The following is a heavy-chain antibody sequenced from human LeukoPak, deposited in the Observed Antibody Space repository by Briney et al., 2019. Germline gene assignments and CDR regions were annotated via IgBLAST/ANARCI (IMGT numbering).Heavy chain of an antibody. D-gene: IGHD4-23*01. CDR3: ARDRRDYGGNSGGPFDY. CDR1: GYTFTSYA. CDR2: IIPIFGTA. J-gene: IGHJ4*02. Sequence: ASVKVSCKASGYTFTSYAITWVRQAPGQGLEWMGGIIPIFGTANYAQKFQGRVTITADKSTSTAYMELSSLRSEDTAVYYCARDRRDYGGNSGGPFDYWGQGTLVTVSS. V-gene: IGHV1-69*06.